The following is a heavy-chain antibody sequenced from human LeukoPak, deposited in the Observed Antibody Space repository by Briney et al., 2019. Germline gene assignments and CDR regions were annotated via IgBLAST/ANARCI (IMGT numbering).Heavy chain of an antibody. D-gene: IGHD1-14*01. CDR1: GLTFSTSG. J-gene: IGHJ4*02. Sequence: KPGGSLRLSCTASGLTFSTSGFNWVRQAPGKGLEWVASIGPTGSDRYHADSIKGRFTISRDNANNFLYLQMNSLSAEDTAVYYCATETNGRHYDYWGQGTLLTVSS. CDR3: ATETNGRHYDY. CDR2: IGPTGSDR. V-gene: IGHV3-21*06.